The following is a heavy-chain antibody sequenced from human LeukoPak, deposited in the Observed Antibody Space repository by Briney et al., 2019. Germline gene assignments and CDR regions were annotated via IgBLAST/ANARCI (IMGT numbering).Heavy chain of an antibody. CDR2: IKEDGSAT. CDR1: GFTFSTYW. Sequence: GGSLRLSCAASGFTFSTYWMTWVRQAPGKGPEWVANIKEDGSATYYVDSVMGRFTISRDNAKKSLYLQMNSLRAEDTAVYYCARDSPGYLAYDSWGQGTLVTVSS. CDR3: ARDSPGYLAYDS. D-gene: IGHD1-1*01. J-gene: IGHJ4*02. V-gene: IGHV3-7*04.